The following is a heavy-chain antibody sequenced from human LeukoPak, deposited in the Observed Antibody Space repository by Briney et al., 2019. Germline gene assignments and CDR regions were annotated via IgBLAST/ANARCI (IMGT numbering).Heavy chain of an antibody. CDR2: ISSSSSYI. CDR3: ARGGTVTTYFDY. D-gene: IGHD4-11*01. V-gene: IGHV3-21*01. J-gene: IGHJ4*02. Sequence: GGSLRLSCAASGFTFTSYSMNWVRQAPGQGLEWFSSISSSSSYIYYADSVQGRFTISRDNAKSSLYLQMNSLRAEDTAVYYCARGGTVTTYFDYWGQGTLVTVSS. CDR1: GFTFTSYS.